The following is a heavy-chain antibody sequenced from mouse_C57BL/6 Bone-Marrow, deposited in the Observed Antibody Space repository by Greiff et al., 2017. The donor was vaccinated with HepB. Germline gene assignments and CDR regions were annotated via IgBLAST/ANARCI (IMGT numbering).Heavy chain of an antibody. J-gene: IGHJ4*01. CDR2: IYWDDDK. Sequence: QVTLKVSGPGILQSSQPLSLTCSFSGFSLSTSGMGVSWIRQPSGKGLEWLAHIYWDDDKRYNPSLKSRLTISKDTSRNQVFLKITSVDTADTATYYCARGIYYGNLYYAMDYWGQGTSVTVSS. D-gene: IGHD2-1*01. CDR1: GFSLSTSGMG. CDR3: ARGIYYGNLYYAMDY. V-gene: IGHV8-12*01.